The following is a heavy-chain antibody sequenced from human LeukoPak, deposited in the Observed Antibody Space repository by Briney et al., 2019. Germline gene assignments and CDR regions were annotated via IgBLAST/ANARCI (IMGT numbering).Heavy chain of an antibody. V-gene: IGHV3-30*18. D-gene: IGHD4-17*01. J-gene: IGHJ4*02. CDR3: AKGRGAYGDYGLDY. Sequence: GGSLRLSCAASGFTFSSYGMHWVRQAPGKGLEWVAVISYDGSNKYYADSVKGRFTISRDNSKNTLYLQMNSLRAEHTAVYYCAKGRGAYGDYGLDYWGQGTLVTVSS. CDR1: GFTFSSYG. CDR2: ISYDGSNK.